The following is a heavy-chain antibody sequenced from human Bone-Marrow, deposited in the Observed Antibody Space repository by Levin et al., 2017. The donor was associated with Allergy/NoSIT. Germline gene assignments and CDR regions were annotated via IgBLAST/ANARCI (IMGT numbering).Heavy chain of an antibody. CDR3: ASSRYYYDSSNYYPDY. J-gene: IGHJ4*02. CDR1: GFTLSSYS. Sequence: PGGSLRHSCAASGFTLSSYSMSWVRQAPGKGLEWVSSISSSSSYIFYADSVKGRFTISRDNAKNSLYLQMNSLRAEDTAVYYCASSRYYYDSSNYYPDYWGQGTLVTVSS. D-gene: IGHD3-22*01. CDR2: ISSSSSYI. V-gene: IGHV3-21*01.